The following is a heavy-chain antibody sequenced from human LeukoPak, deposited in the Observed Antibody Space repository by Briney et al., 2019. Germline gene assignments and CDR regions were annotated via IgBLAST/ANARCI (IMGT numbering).Heavy chain of an antibody. D-gene: IGHD6-13*01. Sequence: PGGSLRLSCAASGFTFSSYAMSWVRQAPGKGLEWVSAISGSGGSTYHADSVKGRFTISRDNSKNTLYLQMNSLRAEDTAVYYCAGYSSSWYPNWFDPWGQGTLVTVSS. CDR3: AGYSSSWYPNWFDP. J-gene: IGHJ5*02. V-gene: IGHV3-23*01. CDR2: ISGSGGST. CDR1: GFTFSSYA.